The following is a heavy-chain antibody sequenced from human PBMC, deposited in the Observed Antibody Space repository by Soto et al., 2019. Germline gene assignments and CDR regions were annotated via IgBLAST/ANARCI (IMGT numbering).Heavy chain of an antibody. V-gene: IGHV3-66*01. CDR2: IYSGGGT. Sequence: GGSLRLSCAASGFTFNIYYMNWVRQAPGKGLEWVSVIYSGGGTYYADSVKGRFTISRDNSKNTLYLQMNSLTTEDTAVYYCARESFSDYVYAFDIWGQGTMVTVSS. CDR3: ARESFSDYVYAFDI. J-gene: IGHJ3*02. CDR1: GFTFNIYY. D-gene: IGHD3-16*01.